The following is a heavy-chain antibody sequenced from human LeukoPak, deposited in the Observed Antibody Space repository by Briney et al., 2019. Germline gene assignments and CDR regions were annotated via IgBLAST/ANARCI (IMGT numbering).Heavy chain of an antibody. J-gene: IGHJ6*02. CDR1: GGSIGSYY. CDR2: IYYSGSA. Sequence: PSETLSLTCTVSGGSIGSYYWNWIRQPPGKGLEYIGYIYYSGSANYNPSLKGRVTISVDTSNNHLSLRLTSVTAADTALYYCARHSYNYYGLDVWGQGTTITVSS. CDR3: ARHSYNYYGLDV. V-gene: IGHV4-59*08.